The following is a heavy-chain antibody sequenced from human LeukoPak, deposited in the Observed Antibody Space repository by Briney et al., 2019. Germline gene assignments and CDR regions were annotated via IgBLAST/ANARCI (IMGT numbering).Heavy chain of an antibody. CDR1: GFTFSSYW. Sequence: GGSLRLSCAASGFTFSSYWMHWVRQAPGKGLVWVSRINSDGSSTSYADSVKGRFTISRDNAKNTLYLQMNSLRAEDTAVYYCARENPIYVAFDIWGQGTMVTVSS. V-gene: IGHV3-74*01. CDR3: ARENPIYVAFDI. J-gene: IGHJ3*02. CDR2: INSDGSST. D-gene: IGHD2-21*01.